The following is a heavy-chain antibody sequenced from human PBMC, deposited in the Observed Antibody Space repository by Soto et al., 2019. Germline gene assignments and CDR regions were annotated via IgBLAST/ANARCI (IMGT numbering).Heavy chain of an antibody. V-gene: IGHV4-31*03. D-gene: IGHD4-17*01. CDR1: GGSISSGGYY. CDR3: ARSSQSTVTTFDY. CDR2: IYYSGST. Sequence: SETLSLTCTVSGGSISSGGYYWSWIRQHPGKGLEWIGYIYYSGSTYYNPSLKSRVTISVDTSKNQFSLKLSSVTAADTAVYYFARSSQSTVTTFDYRAQRTPVTGSS. J-gene: IGHJ4*02.